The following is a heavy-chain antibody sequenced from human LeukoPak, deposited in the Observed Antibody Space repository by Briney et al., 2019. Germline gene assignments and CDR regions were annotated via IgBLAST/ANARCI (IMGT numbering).Heavy chain of an antibody. J-gene: IGHJ4*02. CDR1: GGSISSYY. D-gene: IGHD6-19*01. Sequence: PSETLSLTCTVSGGSISSYYWSWIRQPPGKGLEWIGYIYYSGSTNYNPSLKSRVTISVDTSKNQFSLKLRSVTAADTAVYYCARARGYSSGWRTDFDYWGQGTLVTVSS. V-gene: IGHV4-59*01. CDR3: ARARGYSSGWRTDFDY. CDR2: IYYSGST.